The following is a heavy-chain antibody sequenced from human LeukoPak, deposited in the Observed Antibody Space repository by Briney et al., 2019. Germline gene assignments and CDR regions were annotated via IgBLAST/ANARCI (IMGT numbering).Heavy chain of an antibody. D-gene: IGHD4-17*01. CDR2: IYYSGSA. CDR1: GGSISGSTYY. J-gene: IGHJ5*02. CDR3: ARGARVADYESWFDP. Sequence: SETLSLTCTVSGGSISGSTYYWGWIRQPPGKGLQWIGNIYYSGSAYYNPSLKSRATISVDRPKNQFSLKLKSVTAADTAVYYCARGARVADYESWFDPWGQGTLVTVSS. V-gene: IGHV4-39*01.